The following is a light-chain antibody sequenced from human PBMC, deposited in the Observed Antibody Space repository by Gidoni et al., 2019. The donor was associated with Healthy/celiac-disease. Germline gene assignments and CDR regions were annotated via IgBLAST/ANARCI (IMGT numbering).Light chain of an antibody. CDR3: QQYNSYPT. J-gene: IGKJ1*01. CDR2: KAS. V-gene: IGKV1-5*03. Sequence: EITMTQPPSTLSASVGDRVTITCRSSQRISSWLAWYQQQPGKAPKLLIYKASSLESGVPSRFSGSGSGTEFTLTISSLQPDDFATYYCQQYNSYPTFGQGTKVEIK. CDR1: QRISSW.